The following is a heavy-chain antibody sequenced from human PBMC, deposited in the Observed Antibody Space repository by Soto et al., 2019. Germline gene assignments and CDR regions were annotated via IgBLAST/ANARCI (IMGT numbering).Heavy chain of an antibody. J-gene: IGHJ5*02. V-gene: IGHV4-34*01. D-gene: IGHD3-10*01. Sequence: QVQLQQWGAGLLKPSETLSLTCAVYGGSFSDYYWSWIRQPPGKGLEWIGEINHSGSTNYNPSLKSRVTISVHTSTNQFSLKLSSLTAADTAVYYCARQVWGSGRIRFDPWGQGTLVTVSS. CDR2: INHSGST. CDR3: ARQVWGSGRIRFDP. CDR1: GGSFSDYY.